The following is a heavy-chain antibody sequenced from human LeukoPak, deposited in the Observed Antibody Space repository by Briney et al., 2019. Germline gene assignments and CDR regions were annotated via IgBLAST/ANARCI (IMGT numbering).Heavy chain of an antibody. V-gene: IGHV4-34*12. Sequence: SETLSLTCTVYGASFSGYYWTWIRQPPGKGLEWIGEIVQSGRTNYSPSLESRLTLSVDTSKNQFSLKLSSVTAADTAVYYCARGFVLMGYASFDYWGQGALVTVSS. D-gene: IGHD2-8*01. CDR3: ARGFVLMGYASFDY. CDR1: GASFSGYY. J-gene: IGHJ4*02. CDR2: IVQSGRT.